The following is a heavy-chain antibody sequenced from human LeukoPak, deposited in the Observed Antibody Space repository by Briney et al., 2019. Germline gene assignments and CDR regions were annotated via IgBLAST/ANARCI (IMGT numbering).Heavy chain of an antibody. Sequence: GGSLRLSCAASGFTFSSYSMNWVRQTPGKGLEWVLSITGSSSSMYYADSVKGRFTISRDNARNSLSLQMNSLRAEDTAVYYCARDREIFAFDMWGQGTVVTVSS. D-gene: IGHD2/OR15-2a*01. J-gene: IGHJ3*02. CDR2: ITGSSSSM. CDR3: ARDREIFAFDM. CDR1: GFTFSSYS. V-gene: IGHV3-21*01.